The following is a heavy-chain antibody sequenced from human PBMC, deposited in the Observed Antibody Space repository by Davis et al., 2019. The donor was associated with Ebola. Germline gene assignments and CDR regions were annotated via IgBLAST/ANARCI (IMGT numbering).Heavy chain of an antibody. J-gene: IGHJ4*02. CDR3: AKDHYSSYPPHDY. Sequence: GESLKISCAASGFTFSSYAMHWVRQAPGKGLEWVAVISYDGSNKYYADSVKGRFTISRDNSKNTLYLQMNSLRAEDTAVYYCAKDHYSSYPPHDYWGQGTLVTVSS. V-gene: IGHV3-30-3*01. CDR2: ISYDGSNK. D-gene: IGHD6-6*01. CDR1: GFTFSSYA.